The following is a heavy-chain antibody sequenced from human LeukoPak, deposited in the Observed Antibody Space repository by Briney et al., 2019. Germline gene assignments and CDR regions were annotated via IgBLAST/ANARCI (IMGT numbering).Heavy chain of an antibody. CDR3: INLHYPSES. D-gene: IGHD3-10*01. J-gene: IGHJ5*02. CDR1: GFTFSTHW. V-gene: IGHV3-74*01. CDR2: INPEETTT. Sequence: GGSLRLSCAASGFTFSTHWMHWVRQAPGKGLVWVSRINPEETTTSYADSVKGRFTISRDNTKNTLYLHMNSLRAEDTAMYYCINLHYPSESWGQGTLVTVSS.